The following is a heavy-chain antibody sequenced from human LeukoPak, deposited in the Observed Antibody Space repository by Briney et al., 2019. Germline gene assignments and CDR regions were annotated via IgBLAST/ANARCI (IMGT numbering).Heavy chain of an antibody. Sequence: ASVKVSCKASGGTFSSYTIGWVRQAPGQGLEWMGGIIPIFGTTNYAQKVQGRVTMTTDTSTSTAYMELRSLRSDDTAVYYCARDLYYYDSSGYCHFDYWGQGTLVTVSS. V-gene: IGHV1-69*05. D-gene: IGHD3-22*01. J-gene: IGHJ4*02. CDR2: IIPIFGTT. CDR1: GGTFSSYT. CDR3: ARDLYYYDSSGYCHFDY.